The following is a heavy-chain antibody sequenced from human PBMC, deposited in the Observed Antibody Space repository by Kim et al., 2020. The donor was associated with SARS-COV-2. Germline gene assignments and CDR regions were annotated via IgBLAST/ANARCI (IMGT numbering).Heavy chain of an antibody. CDR1: GGSFSGYY. Sequence: SETLSLTCAVYGGSFSGYYWSWIRQPPGKGLEWIGEITHSGSTNYNPTLKSRVTISVDTSKNQFSLKLSSVTAADTAVYYCSGVLRRYSYGSNDYLGQGTLVTVSS. J-gene: IGHJ4*02. CDR3: SGVLRRYSYGSNDY. D-gene: IGHD5-18*01. CDR2: ITHSGST. V-gene: IGHV4-34*01.